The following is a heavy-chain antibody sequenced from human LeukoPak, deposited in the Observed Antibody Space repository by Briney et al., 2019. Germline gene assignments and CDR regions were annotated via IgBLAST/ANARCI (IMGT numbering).Heavy chain of an antibody. CDR2: ISGSGGST. Sequence: GGSLRLSCAVSGITLSNYGMSWVRQAPGKGLEWVAGISGSGGSTNYADSVKGRFTIFRDNAKNTLYLQMNSLRAEDTAVYYCAKDRSFGELLYYFDYWGQGTLVTVSS. V-gene: IGHV3-23*01. CDR3: AKDRSFGELLYYFDY. J-gene: IGHJ4*02. D-gene: IGHD3-10*01. CDR1: GITLSNYG.